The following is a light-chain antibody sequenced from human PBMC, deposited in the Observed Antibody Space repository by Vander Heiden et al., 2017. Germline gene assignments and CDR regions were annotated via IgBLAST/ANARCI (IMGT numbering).Light chain of an antibody. V-gene: IGLV2-14*01. Sequence: QSALTEPAYVSGSPGQSITIPCTGTSSDVVSYNYVSWYQQHPGNAPKLMIYEVSNRPSGVSNRCSGSKSGNTASLTISGLQAEDEADYYCSSYTSSSTLVFGGGTKLTVL. J-gene: IGLJ3*02. CDR2: EVS. CDR1: SSDVVSYNY. CDR3: SSYTSSSTLV.